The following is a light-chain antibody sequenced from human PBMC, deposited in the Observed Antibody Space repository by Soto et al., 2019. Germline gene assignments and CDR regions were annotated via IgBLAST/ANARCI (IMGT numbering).Light chain of an antibody. J-gene: IGKJ2*01. CDR1: QTVRNSY. CDR2: GAS. CDR3: QQYGSSRYT. Sequence: EIVLTQSPGALSVSPGERATLSCRASQTVRNSYLAWYQQKPGQAPRLLIYGASIRATGIPDRFSGSGSGTDFTLTISTLEPEDFAVYYCQQYGSSRYTFGQGTKLEIK. V-gene: IGKV3-20*01.